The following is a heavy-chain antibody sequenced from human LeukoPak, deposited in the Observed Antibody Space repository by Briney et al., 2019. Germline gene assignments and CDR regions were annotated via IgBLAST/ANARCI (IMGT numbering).Heavy chain of an antibody. CDR1: GGSISSYY. D-gene: IGHD2-2*01. V-gene: IGHV4-59*01. CDR3: ARVEEDIVVVPAATGGAFDI. CDR2: IYYSGST. J-gene: IGHJ3*02. Sequence: SETLSLTCTVSGGSISSYYWSWIRQPPGKGLEWIGYIYYSGSTNYNPSLKSRVTISVDTSKNQFSLKLSSVTAADTAVYYCARVEEDIVVVPAATGGAFDIWGQGTMVTVSS.